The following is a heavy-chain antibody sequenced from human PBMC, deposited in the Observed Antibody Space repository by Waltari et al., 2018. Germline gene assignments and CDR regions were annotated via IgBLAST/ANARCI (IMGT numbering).Heavy chain of an antibody. CDR3: ASGPTGDFDY. V-gene: IGHV4-59*08. Sequence: QVQLQESGPGLVKPSETLSLTCTVPGGSISSNSWSWIRQPPGKGLEWIGYIYYSGSTNYNPSLKSRVTISVYTSKNQVSLKLSSVTAADTAVYYCASGPTGDFDYWGQGTLVTVSS. J-gene: IGHJ4*02. CDR2: IYYSGST. CDR1: GGSISSNS.